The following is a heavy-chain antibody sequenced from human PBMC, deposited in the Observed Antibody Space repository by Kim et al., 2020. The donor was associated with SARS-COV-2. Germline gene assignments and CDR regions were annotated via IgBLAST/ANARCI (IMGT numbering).Heavy chain of an antibody. CDR3: ARGVAAHS. CDR1: GFNFRSFW. D-gene: IGHD2-15*01. CDR2: INEDGSAT. J-gene: IGHJ4*02. Sequence: GGSLRLSCAASGFNFRSFWMTWVRQAPGEGLECVANINEDGSATYYVDSVKGRITISRDNAKSSVYLQMNSLRAEDTAVDYCARGVAAHSWGQGTLVTVS. V-gene: IGHV3-7*01.